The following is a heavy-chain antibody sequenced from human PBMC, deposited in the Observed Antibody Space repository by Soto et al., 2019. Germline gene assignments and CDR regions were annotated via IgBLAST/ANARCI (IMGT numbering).Heavy chain of an antibody. CDR1: GYTFSSYY. CDR2: INPSGGST. D-gene: IGHD3-9*01. CDR3: ARDQYDILTGYCFDY. J-gene: IGHJ4*02. Sequence: GASVKVSCKASGYTFSSYYMHWVRQAPGQGLEWMGIINPSGGSTSYAQKFQGRVTMTGDTSTSTVYMELSSLRSEDTAVYYCARDQYDILTGYCFDYWGQGTLVTVSS. V-gene: IGHV1-46*03.